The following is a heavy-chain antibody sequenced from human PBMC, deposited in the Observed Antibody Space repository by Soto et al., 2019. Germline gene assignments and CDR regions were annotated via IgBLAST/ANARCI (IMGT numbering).Heavy chain of an antibody. V-gene: IGHV3-30*18. Sequence: LSLSCAASGFTSSSYAMHWVRQAPGKGLEWVAHIAYDGSYKDYADSVKGRFTISRDNSKNTLYLQMDSLRPEDTAVYYCAKELGSGKYYPFDYWGQGTLVSVSS. J-gene: IGHJ4*02. CDR3: AKELGSGKYYPFDY. D-gene: IGHD3-10*01. CDR1: GFTSSSYA. CDR2: IAYDGSYK.